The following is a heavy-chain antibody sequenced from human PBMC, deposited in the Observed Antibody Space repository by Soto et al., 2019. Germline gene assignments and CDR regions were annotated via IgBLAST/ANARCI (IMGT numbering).Heavy chain of an antibody. D-gene: IGHD3-3*01. Sequence: SVKVSCKASGGTFSSYAISWVRQAPGQGLEWMGGIIPIFGTANYAQKFQGRVTITADESTSTAYMELSSLRSEDTAVYYCARSSGGVFGIIIEGSDLLAPCGQGALVTVSS. CDR2: IIPIFGTA. J-gene: IGHJ1*01. V-gene: IGHV1-69*13. CDR3: ARSSGGVFGIIIEGSDLLAP. CDR1: GGTFSSYA.